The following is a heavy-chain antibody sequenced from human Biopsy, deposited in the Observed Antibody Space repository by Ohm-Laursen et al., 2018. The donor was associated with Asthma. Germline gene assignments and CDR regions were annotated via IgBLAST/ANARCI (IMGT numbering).Heavy chain of an antibody. D-gene: IGHD3-22*01. V-gene: IGHV3-53*01. CDR2: IYSGGTS. CDR1: GFAVSRDY. CDR3: ARGDSSNWSHYYFDY. Sequence: SLRLSCAASGFAVSRDYMFWVRQAPVKGLEWVSVIYSGGTSHTADSVRGRFTISRDYSKNTLYLQMHSLRAEDTAVYYCARGDSSNWSHYYFDYWGQGTLVTVSS. J-gene: IGHJ4*02.